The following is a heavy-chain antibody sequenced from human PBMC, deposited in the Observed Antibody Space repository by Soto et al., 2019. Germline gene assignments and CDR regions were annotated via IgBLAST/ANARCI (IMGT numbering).Heavy chain of an antibody. V-gene: IGHV4-38-2*01. CDR1: GYSISSGYY. Sequence: SETLSLTCAVSGYSISSGYYWGWIRQPPGKGLEWIGSIYHSGSTYYNPSLKSRVTISVDTYKNKFSLKLSSVTAADTAVYYCERASSRFGVVLAATGNWLDPWGQEKMVTV. CDR2: IYHSGST. D-gene: IGHD2-15*01. J-gene: IGHJ5*02. CDR3: ERASSRFGVVLAATGNWLDP.